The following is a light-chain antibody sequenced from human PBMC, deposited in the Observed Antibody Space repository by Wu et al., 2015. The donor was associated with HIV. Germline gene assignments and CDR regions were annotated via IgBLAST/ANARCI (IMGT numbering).Light chain of an antibody. Sequence: EIVLTQSPGTLSLSPGERATLSCRASQSVSSSYLAWYQQKPGQAPRLLIYGASSRATGIPDRFSGSESGTDFTLTISRLEPEDFAVYYCQQYGSPPWTFGQGTKVDFK. J-gene: IGKJ1*01. CDR2: GAS. V-gene: IGKV3-20*01. CDR3: QQYGSPPWT. CDR1: QSVSSSY.